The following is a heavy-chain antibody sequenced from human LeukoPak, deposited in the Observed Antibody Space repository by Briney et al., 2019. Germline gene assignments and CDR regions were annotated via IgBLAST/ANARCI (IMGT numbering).Heavy chain of an antibody. J-gene: IGHJ6*02. CDR1: GFTFSSYA. CDR3: AKFSPPVPGGYYYYGMDV. Sequence: PGGSLRLSCAASGFTFSSYAMSWVRQAPGKGLEWVSAISGSGGSTYYADSVKGRFTISRDNSKNTLYLQMNSLRAEDTAVYYCAKFSPPVPGGYYYYGMDVWGQGTTVTVSS. CDR2: ISGSGGST. V-gene: IGHV3-23*01.